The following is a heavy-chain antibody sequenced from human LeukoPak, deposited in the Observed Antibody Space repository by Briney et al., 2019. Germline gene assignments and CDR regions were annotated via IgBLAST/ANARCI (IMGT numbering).Heavy chain of an antibody. CDR2: IYHSGST. CDR1: GYSISSGYY. D-gene: IGHD3-10*01. Sequence: PSETLSLTCTVSGYSISSGYYWGWIRQPPGKGLEWIGSIYHSGSTYYNPSLKSRVTISVDTSKNQFSLKLSSVTAADTAVYYCAAASWSYYYYYMDVWGKGTTVTVSS. J-gene: IGHJ6*03. V-gene: IGHV4-38-2*02. CDR3: AAASWSYYYYYMDV.